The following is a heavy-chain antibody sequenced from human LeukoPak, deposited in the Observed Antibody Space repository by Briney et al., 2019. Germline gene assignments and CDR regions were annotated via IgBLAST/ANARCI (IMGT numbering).Heavy chain of an antibody. V-gene: IGHV3-23*01. CDR3: AKESLLLRGPLLIYYFDF. Sequence: GGSLRLSCAASGFTFSNAWMSWVRQAPGKGLEWVSSISGGDPTTYYADSVKGRFTISRDNSKNTLYLQMNSLRAEDTAIYYCAKESLLLRGPLLIYYFDFWGQGTLVTVSS. J-gene: IGHJ4*02. CDR1: GFTFSNAW. CDR2: ISGGDPTT. D-gene: IGHD3-10*01.